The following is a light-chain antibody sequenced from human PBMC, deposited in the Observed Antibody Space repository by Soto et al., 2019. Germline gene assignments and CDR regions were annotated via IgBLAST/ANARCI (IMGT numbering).Light chain of an antibody. V-gene: IGLV1-44*01. J-gene: IGLJ3*02. CDR3: AVWDDTLSGVV. Sequence: QSVLTQPPSASGTPGQRVTISCSGSSSNIGSNTVTWYQQFSGTAPKILIYSNNQRPSGVPDRLSGSKSGTSASLAISGLQSEDEADYYCAVWDDTLSGVVFGGGTKLTVL. CDR1: SSNIGSNT. CDR2: SNN.